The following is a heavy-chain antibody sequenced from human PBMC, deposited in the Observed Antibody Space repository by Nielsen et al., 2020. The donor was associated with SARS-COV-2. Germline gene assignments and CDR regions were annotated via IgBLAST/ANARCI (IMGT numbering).Heavy chain of an antibody. CDR2: ISWNSGSI. J-gene: IGHJ4*02. CDR3: AKARVQWSATTDFDY. V-gene: IGHV3-9*01. Sequence: SLKISCAASGFTFDDYAMHWVRQAPGKGLEWVSGISWNSGSIGYADSVKGRFTISRDNAKNSLYLQMNSLSAEDTAVYYCAKARVQWSATTDFDYLGQGNL. D-gene: IGHD1-1*01. CDR1: GFTFDDYA.